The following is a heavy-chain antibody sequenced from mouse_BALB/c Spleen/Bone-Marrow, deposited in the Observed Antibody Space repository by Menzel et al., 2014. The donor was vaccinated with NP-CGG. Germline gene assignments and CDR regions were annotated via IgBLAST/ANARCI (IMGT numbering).Heavy chain of an antibody. D-gene: IGHD3-3*01. Sequence: EVKVVESGGGLVQPGGSRKLSCAASGITFRNFGMHWVRQAPEKGLEWVAYISSGSSTIYYADTLKGRFTISRDNPKNPLFLQMTSLRSEDTAMYYCARIGRARGYAMDYWGQGTSATVSS. CDR2: ISSGSSTI. CDR1: GITFRNFG. J-gene: IGHJ4*01. CDR3: ARIGRARGYAMDY. V-gene: IGHV5-17*02.